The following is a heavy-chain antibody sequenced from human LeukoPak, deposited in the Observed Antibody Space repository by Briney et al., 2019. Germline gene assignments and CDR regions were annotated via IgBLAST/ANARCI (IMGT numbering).Heavy chain of an antibody. CDR2: ISYSGIT. Sequence: SETLSLTCTVSGGSISSYYWSWIRQPPGKGLEWIGYISYSGITNYNPSLKSRVTMSVDTSKNQFSLKLSSVTAADTAVYYCARVLPTPGSPSHDAFDIWGQGTMVTVSS. CDR3: ARVLPTPGSPSHDAFDI. V-gene: IGHV4-59*12. CDR1: GGSISSYY. J-gene: IGHJ3*02.